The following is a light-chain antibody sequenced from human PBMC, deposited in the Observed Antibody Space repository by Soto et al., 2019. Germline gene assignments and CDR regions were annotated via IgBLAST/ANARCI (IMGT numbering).Light chain of an antibody. CDR1: SSNIGSNT. CDR3: AAWDGSLNGGV. Sequence: QPVLTQAPSASGTPGQRVTISCSGSSSNIGSNTVSWYQQVPGTAPKLLIYSNVQRPSGVPDRFSGSKSGTSASLAIGGLQSEDEADYYCAAWDGSLNGGVFGGGTKLTVL. CDR2: SNV. V-gene: IGLV1-44*01. J-gene: IGLJ3*02.